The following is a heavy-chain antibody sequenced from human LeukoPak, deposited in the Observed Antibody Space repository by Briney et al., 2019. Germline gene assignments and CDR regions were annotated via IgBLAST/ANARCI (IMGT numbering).Heavy chain of an antibody. J-gene: IGHJ4*02. D-gene: IGHD3-22*01. V-gene: IGHV3-30*04. CDR3: ARRLLQFDY. CDR2: ISYDGSNK. Sequence: GGSLRLSCAASGFTFGGHAMHWVRQAPGKGLEWVAVISYDGSNKYYADSVKGRFTISRDNSKNTLYLQMNSLRAEDTAVYFCARRLLQFDYWGQGTLVTVSS. CDR1: GFTFGGHA.